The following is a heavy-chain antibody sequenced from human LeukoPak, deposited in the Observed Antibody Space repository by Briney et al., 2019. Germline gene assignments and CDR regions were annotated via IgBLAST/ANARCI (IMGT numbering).Heavy chain of an antibody. CDR3: ARSCGSTSCYEFDY. D-gene: IGHD2-2*01. J-gene: IGHJ4*02. Sequence: ASVKVSCKASGGTFSSYAISWVRQAPGQGLEWMGIINPSGGSTSYAQKFQGRVTMTRDTSTSTVYMELSSLRSEDTAVYYCARSCGSTSCYEFDYWGQGTLVTVSS. CDR1: GGTFSSYA. V-gene: IGHV1-46*01. CDR2: INPSGGST.